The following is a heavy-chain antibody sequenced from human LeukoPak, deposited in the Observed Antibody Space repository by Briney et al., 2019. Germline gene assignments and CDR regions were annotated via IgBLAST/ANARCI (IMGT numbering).Heavy chain of an antibody. J-gene: IGHJ3*02. CDR2: ISYDGSNK. CDR3: ARWVGDANAFDI. D-gene: IGHD3-3*01. CDR1: GFTFSSYA. Sequence: PGGSLRLSCAASGFTFSSYAMHWVRQAPGKGLEWVAVISYDGSNKYCADSVKGRFTISRDNSKNTLYLQMNSLRAEDTAVYYCARWVGDANAFDIWGQGTMVTVSS. V-gene: IGHV3-30*04.